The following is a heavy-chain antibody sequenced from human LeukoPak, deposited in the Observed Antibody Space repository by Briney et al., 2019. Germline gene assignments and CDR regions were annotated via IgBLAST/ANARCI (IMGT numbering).Heavy chain of an antibody. CDR3: ARDSDNSGRFDY. J-gene: IGHJ4*02. D-gene: IGHD3-10*01. V-gene: IGHV3-30-3*01. Sequence: GGSLRVSCAASGFTFSSYAMHWVRQAPGKGLEWVAVISYDGSNKYYADSVKGRFTISRDNSKKTLYLQMNSLRAEDTAVYYCARDSDNSGRFDYWGQGTLVTVSS. CDR1: GFTFSSYA. CDR2: ISYDGSNK.